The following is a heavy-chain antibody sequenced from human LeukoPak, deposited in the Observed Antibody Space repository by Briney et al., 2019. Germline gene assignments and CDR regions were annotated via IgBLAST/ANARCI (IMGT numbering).Heavy chain of an antibody. D-gene: IGHD2-8*02. Sequence: GGSLRLSCAASGFTFSTYWMSWVRQAPGKGLEWVANIIQDGSEESYVDSVKGRFTISRDNAENSLYLQMNSLRAEDTALYYCARGYMYGSFDYWGQGTLVTVSS. CDR1: GFTFSTYW. CDR2: IIQDGSEE. V-gene: IGHV3-7*01. J-gene: IGHJ4*02. CDR3: ARGYMYGSFDY.